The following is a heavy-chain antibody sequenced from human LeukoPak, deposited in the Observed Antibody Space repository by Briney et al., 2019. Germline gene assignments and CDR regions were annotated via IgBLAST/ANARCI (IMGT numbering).Heavy chain of an antibody. J-gene: IGHJ5*02. Sequence: SETLSLTCAVYGGSFSGYYWSWIRQPPGKGLEWIGEINHSGSTNYNPSLKSRVTISVDTSKNQFSLKLSSVTAADTAVYYCARGRGILVGATGGKRNWFDPWGQGTLVTVSS. CDR1: GGSFSGYY. V-gene: IGHV4-34*01. D-gene: IGHD1-26*01. CDR3: ARGRGILVGATGGKRNWFDP. CDR2: INHSGST.